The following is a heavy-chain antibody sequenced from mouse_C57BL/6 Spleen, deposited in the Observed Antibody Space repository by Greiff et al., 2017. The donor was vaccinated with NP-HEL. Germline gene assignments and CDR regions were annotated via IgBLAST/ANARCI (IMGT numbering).Heavy chain of an antibody. CDR2: IHPNSGST. J-gene: IGHJ3*01. CDR3: ARSDLLAWFAY. Sequence: QVQLQQPGAELVKPGASVKLSCKASGYTFTSYWMHWVKQRPGQGLEWIGMIHPNSGSTNYNEKFKSKATLTVDKSSSTAYMQLSSLAAEDSAVYYCARSDLLAWFAYWGKGTLVTVAA. CDR1: GYTFTSYW. V-gene: IGHV1-64*01.